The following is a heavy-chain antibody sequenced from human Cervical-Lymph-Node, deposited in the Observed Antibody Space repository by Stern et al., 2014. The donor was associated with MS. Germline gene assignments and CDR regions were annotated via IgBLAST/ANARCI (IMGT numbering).Heavy chain of an antibody. CDR1: GGSINSSDYY. D-gene: IGHD3-10*01. CDR2: IHNSGSA. Sequence: VQLVESGPGLVKPSQTLSLTCTVSGGSINSSDYYWSWIRQPPGKGLEWIGYIHNSGSAHYKPSLKSRVSMSVDTSKSQFYLKLTSVAAADTAVYYCARDAAIYHGSGTIDYWGQGTLVTVSS. J-gene: IGHJ4*02. V-gene: IGHV4-30-4*01. CDR3: ARDAAIYHGSGTIDY.